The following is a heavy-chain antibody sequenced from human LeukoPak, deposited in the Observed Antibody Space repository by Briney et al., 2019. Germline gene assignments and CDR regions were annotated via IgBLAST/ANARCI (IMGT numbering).Heavy chain of an antibody. CDR2: IYSGGST. J-gene: IGHJ4*02. D-gene: IGHD4-11*01. CDR3: ARAVSTVTTWDY. Sequence: GGSLRLSCAASGFTVSSNYMSRVRQAPGKGLEWVSVIYSGGSTYYADSVKDRFTISRDNSKNTLYLQMNSLRAEDTAVYYCARAVSTVTTWDYWGQGTLVIVSS. V-gene: IGHV3-66*01. CDR1: GFTVSSNY.